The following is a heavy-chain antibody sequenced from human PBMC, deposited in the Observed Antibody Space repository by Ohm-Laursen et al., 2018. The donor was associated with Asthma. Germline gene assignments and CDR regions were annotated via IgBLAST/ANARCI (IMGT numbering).Heavy chain of an antibody. CDR3: ARVPRYCSGGSCSPRLGMDV. CDR2: GNPNSGNT. Sequence: ASVKVSCKSSGYTFTSYDINWVRQAPSQGLEWMGWGNPNSGNTDYAQRFQGRVTMTRNTNINTAYMELTSLRFEDTAVYYCARVPRYCSGGSCSPRLGMDVWGQGTTVTVSS. D-gene: IGHD2-15*01. V-gene: IGHV1-8*01. J-gene: IGHJ6*02. CDR1: GYTFTSYD.